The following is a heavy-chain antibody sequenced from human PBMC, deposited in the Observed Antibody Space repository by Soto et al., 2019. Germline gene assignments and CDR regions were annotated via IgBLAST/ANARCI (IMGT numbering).Heavy chain of an antibody. CDR1: GDSLTSGNW. V-gene: IGHV4-4*02. CDR3: ARQVYATRLNYMYFDF. Sequence: PSETLSLTCAVSGDSLTSGNWWTWVRQSPQRGLEYIGEIFHDGTANYYPSFERRVAMSVDTSRNQFSLKLTSVTAADTAVYFCARQVYATRLNYMYFDFCGQGTLVTVYS. D-gene: IGHD2-2*01. J-gene: IGHJ4*02. CDR2: IFHDGTA.